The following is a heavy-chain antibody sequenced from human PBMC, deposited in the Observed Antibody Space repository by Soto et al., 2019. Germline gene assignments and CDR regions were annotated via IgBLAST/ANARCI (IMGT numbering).Heavy chain of an antibody. Sequence: SETLSLTCTVSGDSISSYYWSWIRQPPGKRLEWIGYIYYSGSTNYNPSLKSRDTISVDTSKNQFSLKLSSVTAADTAVYHCARALGYCSSTSCFGAVGMDVWGQGTTVTVS. V-gene: IGHV4-59*01. D-gene: IGHD2-2*01. CDR1: GDSISSYY. CDR3: ARALGYCSSTSCFGAVGMDV. J-gene: IGHJ6*02. CDR2: IYYSGST.